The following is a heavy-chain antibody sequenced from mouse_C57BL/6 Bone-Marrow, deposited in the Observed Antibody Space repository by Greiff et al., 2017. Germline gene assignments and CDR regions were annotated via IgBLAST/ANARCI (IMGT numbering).Heavy chain of an antibody. J-gene: IGHJ2*01. CDR1: GYIFTEYT. Sequence: VQLKESGAELVKPGASVKLSCKASGYIFTEYTIHWVKQRSGQGLEWIGWVYPGSGSIKYNERFKDKATLTADKSSNTVYMELSRLTSEDSAVYFCARHERYYDYEGYFDYWGQGTTLTVSS. D-gene: IGHD2-4*01. V-gene: IGHV1-62-2*01. CDR3: ARHERYYDYEGYFDY. CDR2: VYPGSGSI.